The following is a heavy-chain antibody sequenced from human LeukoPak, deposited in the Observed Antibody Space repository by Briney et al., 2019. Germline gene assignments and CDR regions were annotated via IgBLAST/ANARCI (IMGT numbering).Heavy chain of an antibody. D-gene: IGHD3-22*01. V-gene: IGHV3-23*01. CDR1: GFTFSSSA. CDR3: AKAMHYYDSSGYYYAFDI. J-gene: IGHJ3*02. CDR2: ISGSGVTT. Sequence: GGSLRLSCAASGFTFSSSAMSWVRQAPGKGLEWVSGISGSGVTTYYADSVKGRFTISRDISKNTLYLQMNSLRAEGTAVYYCAKAMHYYDSSGYYYAFDIWGQGTMVTVSS.